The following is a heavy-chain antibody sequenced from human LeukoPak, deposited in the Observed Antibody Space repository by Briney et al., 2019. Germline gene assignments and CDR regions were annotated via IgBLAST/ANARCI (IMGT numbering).Heavy chain of an antibody. Sequence: SVKVSRKASGGTFSSYAISWVRQAPGQGIEWMGGIIPIFGTANYAQKLQGRVTINADKSTSTAYMELSSLRSKDTAVYYCARGRGFGELWNDYYYDDLDVRGKGTTVTVSS. D-gene: IGHD3-10*01. CDR2: IIPIFGTA. CDR3: ARGRGFGELWNDYYYDDLDV. V-gene: IGHV1-69*06. J-gene: IGHJ6*04. CDR1: GGTFSSYA.